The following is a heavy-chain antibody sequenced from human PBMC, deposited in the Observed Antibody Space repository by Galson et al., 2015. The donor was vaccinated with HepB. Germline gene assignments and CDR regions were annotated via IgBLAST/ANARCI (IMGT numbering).Heavy chain of an antibody. CDR1: GFDFNNFG. D-gene: IGHD3-10*01. J-gene: IGHJ3*02. V-gene: IGHV3-30*02. Sequence: SLRLSCAASGFDFNNFGMYWVRQAPGKGLEWVALIGYEGTIKYYADSVKGRVTMTRDTSTSTVYMELSSLRSEDTAVYYCATEPITMVRGVIMDAFDIWGQGTMVTVSS. CDR3: ATEPITMVRGVIMDAFDI. CDR2: IGYEGTIK.